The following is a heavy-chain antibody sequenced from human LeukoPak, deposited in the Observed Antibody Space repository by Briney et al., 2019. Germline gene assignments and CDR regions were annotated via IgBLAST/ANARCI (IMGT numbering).Heavy chain of an antibody. J-gene: IGHJ4*02. D-gene: IGHD3-22*01. CDR3: AKVDSSGYYFDY. CDR1: GFTFDDYA. V-gene: IGHV3-9*03. Sequence: PGGSLRLSCAASGFTFDDYAMHWVRQAPGKGLEWVSGISWNSGSIGYADSVKGRFTISRDNAKNSLYLQMNSLRAEDMALYCCAKVDSSGYYFDYWGQGTLVTVSS. CDR2: ISWNSGSI.